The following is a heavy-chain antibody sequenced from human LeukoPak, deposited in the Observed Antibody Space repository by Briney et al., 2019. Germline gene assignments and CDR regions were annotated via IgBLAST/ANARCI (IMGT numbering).Heavy chain of an antibody. D-gene: IGHD3-22*01. CDR1: GGSISSYY. CDR2: IYTSGST. CDR3: ARGGGSTDYYDSSGYF. Sequence: PSEPLSITCTVSGGSISSYYWSWIRQPAGKGLEWIGRIYTSGSTNYNPSLKSRVTISVDTSKNQFSLKLSSVTAADTAVYYCARGGGSTDYYDSSGYFWGQGTLVTVSS. J-gene: IGHJ4*02. V-gene: IGHV4-4*07.